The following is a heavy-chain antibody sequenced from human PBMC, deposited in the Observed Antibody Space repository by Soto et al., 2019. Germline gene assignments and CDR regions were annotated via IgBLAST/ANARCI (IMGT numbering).Heavy chain of an antibody. CDR1: GGSFSGYY. D-gene: IGHD3-10*01. J-gene: IGHJ4*02. Sequence: SETLSLTCAVYGGSFSGYYWSWIRQPPGKGLEWIGEINHSGSTNYNPSIKSRVTISVDTSKNQFSLKLSSVTAADTAVYYCARARFGCFGESVGFFDYWGQGILVTVSS. V-gene: IGHV4-34*01. CDR3: ARARFGCFGESVGFFDY. CDR2: INHSGST.